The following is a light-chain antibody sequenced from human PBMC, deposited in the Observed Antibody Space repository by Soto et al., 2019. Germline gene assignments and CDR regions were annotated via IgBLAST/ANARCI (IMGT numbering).Light chain of an antibody. Sequence: QSVLTQPASVSGSPGQSITISCTGTSSDVGDYHYVSWYQQHPGKIPKLMIYEVSNRPSGVSNSFSGSKSGNTASLTISGLQAEDEAYYYCCSYTRSSTLVFGGGTKLTVL. CDR2: EVS. CDR1: SSDVGDYHY. V-gene: IGLV2-14*01. CDR3: CSYTRSSTLV. J-gene: IGLJ2*01.